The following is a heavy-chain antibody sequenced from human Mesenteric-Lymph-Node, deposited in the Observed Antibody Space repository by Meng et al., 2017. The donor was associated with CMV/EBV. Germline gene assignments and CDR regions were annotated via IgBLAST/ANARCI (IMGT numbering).Heavy chain of an antibody. D-gene: IGHD1-26*01. J-gene: IGHJ5*02. CDR2: INTDGSTT. CDR1: GFTFSNSW. Sequence: SCAASGFTFSNSWMYWVRHAPGQGLVWVSRINTDGSTTNYADSVKGRFTISRDNAKNTLYLQMNSLSPEDTAVYYCARWDYVSWFDPWGPGTLVTVSS. V-gene: IGHV3-74*01. CDR3: ARWDYVSWFDP.